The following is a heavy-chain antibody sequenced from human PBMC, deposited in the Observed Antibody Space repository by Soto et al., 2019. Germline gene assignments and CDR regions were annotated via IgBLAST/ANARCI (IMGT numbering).Heavy chain of an antibody. CDR2: LGGAGNDI. V-gene: IGHV3-23*01. Sequence: EMQVLESGGGLVQPGGSLRLSCAASGFAFSNFHMNWVRQAPGKGLQWVATLGGAGNDIHYADSVEGRFTVSKDNSKNTLHLQMDGLRDEDTAIYYCAKRFSDAWEAGMDVWGQGTTVTVSS. CDR3: AKRFSDAWEAGMDV. D-gene: IGHD1-26*01. J-gene: IGHJ6*02. CDR1: GFAFSNFH.